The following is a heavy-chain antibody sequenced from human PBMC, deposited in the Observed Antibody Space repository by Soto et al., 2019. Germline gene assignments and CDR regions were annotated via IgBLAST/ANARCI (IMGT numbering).Heavy chain of an antibody. Sequence: GRHLPQKGQGWMGIIYPGDSDTRYSPSFQGHVTITVDKATNTAYLQWNTLRASDTAMYYCSRHISHFRYYYHAMDVWGQGTTGNGS. V-gene: IGHV5-51*01. J-gene: IGHJ6*02. CDR3: SRHISHFRYYYHAMDV. CDR2: IYPGDSDT. D-gene: IGHD3-3*02.